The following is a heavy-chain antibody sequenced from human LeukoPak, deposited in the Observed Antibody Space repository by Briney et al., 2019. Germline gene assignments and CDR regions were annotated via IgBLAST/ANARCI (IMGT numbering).Heavy chain of an antibody. D-gene: IGHD5-24*01. Sequence: QPGGSLRLSCAASGFTFSSYSMSWVRQAPGKGLEWVSGISASGGDTYYADSMKGRFTISRDNSKNTLYLQMNSLRAEDAAVYFCAKACLKATTPGRGMDVWRQGTTVTVSS. CDR3: AKACLKATTPGRGMDV. J-gene: IGHJ6*02. V-gene: IGHV3-23*01. CDR1: GFTFSSYS. CDR2: ISASGGDT.